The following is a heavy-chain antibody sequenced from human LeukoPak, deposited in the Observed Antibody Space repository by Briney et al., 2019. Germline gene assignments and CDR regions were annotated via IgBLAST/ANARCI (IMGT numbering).Heavy chain of an antibody. D-gene: IGHD6-13*01. CDR1: GGSISSYY. J-gene: IGHJ3*02. Sequence: SETLSLTCTVSGGSISSYYWSWIRQPPGKGLEWIGYIYYSGSTNYNPSLKSRVTISVDTSKNQFSLKLSSVTAADTAVYYCARHKGAAAGYDAFDIWGQGTMVTVSS. V-gene: IGHV4-59*08. CDR2: IYYSGST. CDR3: ARHKGAAAGYDAFDI.